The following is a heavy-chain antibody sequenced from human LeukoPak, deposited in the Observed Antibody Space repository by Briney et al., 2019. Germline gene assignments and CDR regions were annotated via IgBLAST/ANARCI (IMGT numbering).Heavy chain of an antibody. CDR1: GFTFSSYS. Sequence: GGSLRLSCAASGFTFSSYSMNWVRQAPGKGLEWVSSISSSSSYIYYADSVKGRFTISRDNAKKSLYLQMNSLRAEDTAVYYCARVNLDYYDSSGYYPEYFQHWGQGTLVTVSS. V-gene: IGHV3-21*01. D-gene: IGHD3-22*01. CDR3: ARVNLDYYDSSGYYPEYFQH. CDR2: ISSSSSYI. J-gene: IGHJ1*01.